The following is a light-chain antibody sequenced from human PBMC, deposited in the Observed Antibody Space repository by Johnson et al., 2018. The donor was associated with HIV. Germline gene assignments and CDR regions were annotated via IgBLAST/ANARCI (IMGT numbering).Light chain of an antibody. J-gene: IGLJ1*01. CDR1: SSNIGNNY. CDR3: GTWDSSLNV. Sequence: QSVLTQPPSVSAAPGQKVTISCSGSSSNIGNNYVSWYQQLPGTAPKLLICENNKRPSGIPDRFSGSKSGTSATMGITGLQTGDEADYYFGTWDSSLNVFGTGTKVTVL. V-gene: IGLV1-51*02. CDR2: ENN.